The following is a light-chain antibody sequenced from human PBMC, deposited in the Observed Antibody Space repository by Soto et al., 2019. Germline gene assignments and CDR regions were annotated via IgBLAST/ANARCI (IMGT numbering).Light chain of an antibody. CDR2: RVY. CDR3: LQALQTPLT. CDR1: QSLVYSDGNTY. Sequence: DVVMTQSPLSLPVTLGQPASISCRSSQSLVYSDGNTYLNWFQQRPGQSQRRLIYRVYNRDSGVPDRFSGSGSGTDFTLKISRVEAEDVGVYYCLQALQTPLTFGGGTKVDIK. J-gene: IGKJ4*01. V-gene: IGKV2-30*01.